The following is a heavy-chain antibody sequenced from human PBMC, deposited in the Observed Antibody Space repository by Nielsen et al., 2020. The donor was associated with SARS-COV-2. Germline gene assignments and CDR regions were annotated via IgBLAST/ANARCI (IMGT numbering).Heavy chain of an antibody. J-gene: IGHJ4*02. D-gene: IGHD6-13*01. CDR2: IYYSGST. Sequence: GSLRLSCTVSGGSISSYYWSWIRQPPGKGLEWIGYIYYSGSTNYNPSLKSRVTISVDTSKNQFSLKLSSVTAADTAVYYCAGGIAAASFDYWGQGTLVTVSS. CDR3: AGGIAAASFDY. CDR1: GGSISSYY. V-gene: IGHV4-59*01.